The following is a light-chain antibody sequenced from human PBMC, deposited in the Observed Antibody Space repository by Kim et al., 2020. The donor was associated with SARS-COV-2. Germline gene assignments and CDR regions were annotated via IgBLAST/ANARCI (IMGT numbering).Light chain of an antibody. CDR3: QQDHNYPRT. Sequence: SASVGNRVTITFLASQDIRNDLGWYQQRPGKAPRLLIFAATALQSRVPSRFSGSGSGTEFTLTIDSLQPEDFATYFCQQDHNYPRTFGQGTTVEIK. CDR2: AAT. CDR1: QDIRND. V-gene: IGKV1-6*01. J-gene: IGKJ1*01.